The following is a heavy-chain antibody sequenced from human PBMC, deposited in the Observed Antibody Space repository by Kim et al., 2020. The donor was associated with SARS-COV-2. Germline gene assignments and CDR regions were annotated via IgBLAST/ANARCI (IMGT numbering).Heavy chain of an antibody. V-gene: IGHV1-69*04. J-gene: IGHJ6*02. CDR2: IIPILGIA. D-gene: IGHD3-10*01. CDR1: GGTFSSYA. Sequence: SVKVSCKASGGTFSSYAISWVRQAPGQGLEWMGRIIPILGIANYAQKFQGRVTITADKSTSTAYMELSSLRSEDTAVYYCARPTGAPYGSGSPTGYYYGMDVWGQGTTVTVSS. CDR3: ARPTGAPYGSGSPTGYYYGMDV.